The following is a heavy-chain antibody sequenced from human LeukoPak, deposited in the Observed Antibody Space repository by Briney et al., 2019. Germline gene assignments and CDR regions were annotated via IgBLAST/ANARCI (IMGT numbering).Heavy chain of an antibody. CDR2: IYYSGST. J-gene: IGHJ5*02. V-gene: IGHV4-59*01. Sequence: PSETLSLTCAVYGGSFSGYYWSWIRQPPGKGLEWIGYIYYSGSTNYNPSLKSRVTISLDTSKNQFSLQLRSVTAADTAVYYCAREYYDILSVFDPWGQGTLVTVSS. CDR1: GGSFSGYY. D-gene: IGHD3-9*01. CDR3: AREYYDILSVFDP.